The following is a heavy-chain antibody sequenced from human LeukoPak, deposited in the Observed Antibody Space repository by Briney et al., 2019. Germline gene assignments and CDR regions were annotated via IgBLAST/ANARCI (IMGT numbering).Heavy chain of an antibody. CDR1: GGSISSYY. Sequence: SETLSLTCTVSGGSISSYYWSWIRQPPGKGLEWIGYIYCSGSTNYNPSLKSRVTISVDTSKNQFSLKLSSVTAADTAVYYCARERAGYFDYWGQGTLVTVSS. V-gene: IGHV4-59*01. J-gene: IGHJ4*02. CDR2: IYCSGST. CDR3: ARERAGYFDY.